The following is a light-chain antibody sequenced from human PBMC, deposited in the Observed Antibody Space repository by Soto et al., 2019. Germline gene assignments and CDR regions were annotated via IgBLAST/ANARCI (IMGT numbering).Light chain of an antibody. V-gene: IGKV3-20*01. J-gene: IGKJ1*01. Sequence: EIVLTQSPGTLSLSPGERATLSCRASQSVSSSYLAWYQQKPGQAPRLLIYGASSRATGIPDRFSGSGSGTDFTLTISRLEPEDFEVYYCQQYGSSPWTFGQGTK. CDR1: QSVSSSY. CDR3: QQYGSSPWT. CDR2: GAS.